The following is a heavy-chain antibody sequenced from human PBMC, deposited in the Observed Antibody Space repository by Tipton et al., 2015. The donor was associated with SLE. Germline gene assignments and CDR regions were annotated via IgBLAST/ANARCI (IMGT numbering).Heavy chain of an antibody. CDR2: IYYSGTT. J-gene: IGHJ4*02. Sequence: DDYTMHWVRQAPGRGLEWIGYIYYSGTTNSNPSLKSRVTISVDTSKNQFSLKLTSVTAADTAVYYCARVYGSSYSHFDHWGQGTLVTVSS. V-gene: IGHV4-61*08. D-gene: IGHD3-22*01. CDR1: DDYT. CDR3: ARVYGSSYSHFDH.